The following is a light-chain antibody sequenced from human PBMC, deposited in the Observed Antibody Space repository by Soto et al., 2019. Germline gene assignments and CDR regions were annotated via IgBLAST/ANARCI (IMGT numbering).Light chain of an antibody. CDR3: AAWDDSLNGVV. CDR1: SSNIGSNT. V-gene: IGLV1-44*01. J-gene: IGLJ2*01. CDR2: NNN. Sequence: QPVLTQPPSASGTPGQRFTISCSGGSSNIGSNTVNWYQQLPGTAPKLLIYNNNQRPSGVPDRFSGSKSGTSASLAISGLQSEDEADYYCAAWDDSLNGVVFGGGTKLTVL.